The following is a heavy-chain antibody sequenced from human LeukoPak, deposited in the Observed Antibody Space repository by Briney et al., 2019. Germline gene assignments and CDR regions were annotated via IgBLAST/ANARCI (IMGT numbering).Heavy chain of an antibody. J-gene: IGHJ6*02. CDR2: ISAYNGNT. CDR1: GYTFTSYG. D-gene: IGHD1-26*01. V-gene: IGHV1-18*01. CDR3: ARSRIVGATIHSYYGMDV. Sequence: AASVKVSCKASGYTFTSYGISWVRQAPGQGLEWMGWISAYNGNTNYAQKLQGRVTMTTDTSTSTAYMELRSLRSDDTAVYYCARSRIVGATIHSYYGMDVWGQGTTVTVSS.